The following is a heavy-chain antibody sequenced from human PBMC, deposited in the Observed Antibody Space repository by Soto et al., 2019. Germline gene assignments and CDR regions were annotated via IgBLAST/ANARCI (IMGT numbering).Heavy chain of an antibody. Sequence: PGLSCAASGFTFSNAWMSWVRQAPGKGLEWVGRIKSKTDGGTTDYAAPVKGRFTISRDDSKNTLYLQMNSLKTEDTAVYYCTTDHITMVRGVTYYYYYGMDVWGQGTTVTVSS. CDR1: GFTFSNAW. CDR2: IKSKTDGGTT. CDR3: TTDHITMVRGVTYYYYYGMDV. D-gene: IGHD3-10*01. J-gene: IGHJ6*02. V-gene: IGHV3-15*01.